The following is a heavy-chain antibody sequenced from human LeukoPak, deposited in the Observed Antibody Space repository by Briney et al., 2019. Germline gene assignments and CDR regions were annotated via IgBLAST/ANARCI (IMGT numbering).Heavy chain of an antibody. J-gene: IGHJ3*02. Sequence: GGSLRLSCSASGFTFSNYAMHWVRQAPGKGLEYVSAISSNGGRTYYADSVKGRFTISRDNSKNTLYLQMSSLRAEDTAVYYCVKALGYCSGGSCPAFDIWGQGTMVT. CDR2: ISSNGGRT. CDR3: VKALGYCSGGSCPAFDI. CDR1: GFTFSNYA. V-gene: IGHV3-64D*06. D-gene: IGHD2-15*01.